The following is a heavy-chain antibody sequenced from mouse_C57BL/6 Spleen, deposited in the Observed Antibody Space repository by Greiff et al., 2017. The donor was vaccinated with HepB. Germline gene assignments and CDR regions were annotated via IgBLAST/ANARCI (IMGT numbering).Heavy chain of an antibody. J-gene: IGHJ1*03. Sequence: EVHLVESGGGLVKPGGSLKLSCAASGFTFSSYAMSWVRQTPEKRLEWVATISDGGSYTYYPDNVKGRFTISRDNAKNNLYLQMSHLKSEDTAMYYCARDMGFPWYFDVWGTGTTVTVSS. V-gene: IGHV5-4*01. CDR2: ISDGGSYT. CDR3: ARDMGFPWYFDV. D-gene: IGHD1-1*02. CDR1: GFTFSSYA.